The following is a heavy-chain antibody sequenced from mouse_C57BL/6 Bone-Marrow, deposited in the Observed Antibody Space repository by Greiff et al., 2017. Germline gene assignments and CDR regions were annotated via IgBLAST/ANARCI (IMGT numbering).Heavy chain of an antibody. Sequence: VQLQQSGAELVRPGASVKLSCTASGFNIKDYYMHWVKQRPEQGLEWIGRIDPEDGDTEYAPKFQGKATITADTSSNTAYLQLSSLTSEDTAVYYCTTFIYYYGSSFLYFDYWGQGTTLTVSS. V-gene: IGHV14-1*01. J-gene: IGHJ2*01. CDR3: TTFIYYYGSSFLYFDY. CDR1: GFNIKDYY. CDR2: IDPEDGDT. D-gene: IGHD1-1*01.